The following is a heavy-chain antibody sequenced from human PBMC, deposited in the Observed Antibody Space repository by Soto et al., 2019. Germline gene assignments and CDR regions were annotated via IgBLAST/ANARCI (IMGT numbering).Heavy chain of an antibody. CDR3: AKVYSSASYLPDY. CDR2: ISARGDST. V-gene: IGHV3-23*01. Sequence: PGGSLRLSCAASGFTFSSYAMGWVRQTPGKGLEWVSAISARGDSTHNADSVKGRFTISRDNSKNTLYLQMNSLRAEDTAIYYCAKVYSSASYLPDYWGQGTLVTVSS. J-gene: IGHJ4*02. CDR1: GFTFSSYA. D-gene: IGHD3-22*01.